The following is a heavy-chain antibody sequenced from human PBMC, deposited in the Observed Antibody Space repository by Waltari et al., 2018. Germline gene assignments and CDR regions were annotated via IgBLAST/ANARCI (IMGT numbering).Heavy chain of an antibody. J-gene: IGHJ6*02. V-gene: IGHV4-39*07. D-gene: IGHD4-17*01. Sequence: QLQLQESGPGLVKPSETLSLPCTVSGGSISSSSSYWGWIRQPPGKGLEWIGGIYYRGRTYSNPSLKSRVTISVDTSNNQFSLKLSSVTAADTAVYYCARVYGDRLWGGMDVWGQGTTVTVSS. CDR3: ARVYGDRLWGGMDV. CDR2: IYYRGRT. CDR1: GGSISSSSSY.